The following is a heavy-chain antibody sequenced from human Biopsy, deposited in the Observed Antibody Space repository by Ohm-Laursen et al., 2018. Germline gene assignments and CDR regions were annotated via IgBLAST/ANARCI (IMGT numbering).Heavy chain of an antibody. V-gene: IGHV3-7*01. CDR1: GFAFSRSW. D-gene: IGHD3-10*01. J-gene: IGHJ4*02. CDR3: ARDPGWGALDY. Sequence: GSLRLSCAASGFAFSRSWMSWLRQTPGKGLEWVANINSDGTQKFYVDSVQGRFTISRNNTGNSVSLQMNSLRVDDTAVYFCARDPGWGALDYWGRGTLVTVPS. CDR2: INSDGTQK.